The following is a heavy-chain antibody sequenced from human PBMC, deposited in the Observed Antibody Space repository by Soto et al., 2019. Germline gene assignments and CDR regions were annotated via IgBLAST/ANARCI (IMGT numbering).Heavy chain of an antibody. D-gene: IGHD1-1*01. CDR1: GFSLTTHPMG. J-gene: IGHJ4*02. V-gene: IGHV2-5*02. Sequence: QITLKESGPTLVEPTETLTLTCSFSGFSLTTHPMGVGWIRQPPGRALEWLAVIYWDDDKRYNPSLRSRLTITKDTSKRQVVLTMTYMEPADTVTYYCAHRLGGFTWNDGYLDYWGQGTLVTVSS. CDR2: IYWDDDK. CDR3: AHRLGGFTWNDGYLDY.